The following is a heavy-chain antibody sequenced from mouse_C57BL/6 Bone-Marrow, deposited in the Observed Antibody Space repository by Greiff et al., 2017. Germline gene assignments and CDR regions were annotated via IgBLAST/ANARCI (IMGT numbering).Heavy chain of an antibody. CDR2: IYPGSGNT. Sequence: LEESGPELVKPGASVKISCKASGYSFTSYYIHWVKQRPGQGLEWIGWIYPGSGNTKYNEKFKGKATLTADTSSSTAYMQLSSLTSEDSAVYYCARTYYDYAWFAYWGQGTLVTVSA. J-gene: IGHJ3*01. CDR1: GYSFTSYY. CDR3: ARTYYDYAWFAY. D-gene: IGHD2-4*01. V-gene: IGHV1-66*01.